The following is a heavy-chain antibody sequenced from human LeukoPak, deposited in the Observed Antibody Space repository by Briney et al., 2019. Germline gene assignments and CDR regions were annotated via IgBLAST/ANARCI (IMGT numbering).Heavy chain of an antibody. D-gene: IGHD1-26*01. CDR2: ISYDGSNK. V-gene: IGHV3-30-3*01. Sequence: GGSLRLSCAASGFTFSSYAMHWVRQAPGKGLEWVAVISYDGSNKYYADSVKGRFTISRDNSKNTLYLQMNSLRAEDTAVYYCAREVRATSLDAFDIWGQGTMVTVSS. CDR1: GFTFSSYA. J-gene: IGHJ3*02. CDR3: AREVRATSLDAFDI.